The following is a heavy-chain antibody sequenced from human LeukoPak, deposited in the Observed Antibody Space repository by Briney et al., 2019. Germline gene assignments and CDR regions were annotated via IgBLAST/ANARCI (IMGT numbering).Heavy chain of an antibody. Sequence: ASVKVSCKVSGYTLTELSMHWVRQAPGKGLEGMGGFDPEDGETIYAQKFQGRVTMTEDTSTDTAYMELSSLRSEDTAVYYCATGGVYNWNDDIDYWGQGTLVTVSS. J-gene: IGHJ4*02. CDR3: ATGGVYNWNDDIDY. CDR1: GYTLTELS. V-gene: IGHV1-24*01. CDR2: FDPEDGET. D-gene: IGHD1-20*01.